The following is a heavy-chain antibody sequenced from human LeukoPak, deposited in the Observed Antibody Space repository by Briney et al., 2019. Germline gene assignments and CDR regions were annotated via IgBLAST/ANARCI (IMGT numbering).Heavy chain of an antibody. J-gene: IGHJ3*02. Sequence: PGGSLRLSCAASGFTFSSYGMHWVRQAPGKGLEWVATISFEGSNKYYADSVKGRFTISRDNSKNTLYLQMNSLRAEDTALYYCAKGKGIAVAGGENDAFDIWGQGTMVTVSS. V-gene: IGHV3-30*18. CDR3: AKGKGIAVAGGENDAFDI. D-gene: IGHD6-19*01. CDR2: ISFEGSNK. CDR1: GFTFSSYG.